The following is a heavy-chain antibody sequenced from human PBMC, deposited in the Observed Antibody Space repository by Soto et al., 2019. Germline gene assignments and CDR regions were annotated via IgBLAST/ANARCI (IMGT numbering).Heavy chain of an antibody. V-gene: IGHV3-15*01. Sequence: EVQLVESGGGLVKPGGSLRLSCAASGFTFSNAWMSWVRQAPGKGLGWVGRIKRKTDGGTTDYAAPVSGRFTISRDDSKNTLYLQMNSLKTENTAVYYCSTAATTVTTIDYWGRGTLVTVSS. J-gene: IGHJ4*02. D-gene: IGHD4-17*01. CDR2: IKRKTDGGTT. CDR3: STAATTVTTIDY. CDR1: GFTFSNAW.